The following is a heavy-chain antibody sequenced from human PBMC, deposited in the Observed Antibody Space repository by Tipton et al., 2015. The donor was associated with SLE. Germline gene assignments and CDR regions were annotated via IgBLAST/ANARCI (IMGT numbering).Heavy chain of an antibody. CDR1: GGSISSYY. V-gene: IGHV4-59*01. D-gene: IGHD4-23*01. Sequence: LRLSCTVSGGSISSYYWSWIRQPPGKGLEWIGYIYYSGSTNYNPSLKSRVTISVDTSKNQFSLKLSSVTAADTAVYYCARETVTKDAFDIWGQGTMVTVSS. CDR3: ARETVTKDAFDI. CDR2: IYYSGST. J-gene: IGHJ3*02.